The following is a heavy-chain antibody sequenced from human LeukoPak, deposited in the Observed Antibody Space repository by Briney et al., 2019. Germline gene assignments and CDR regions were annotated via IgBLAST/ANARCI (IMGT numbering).Heavy chain of an antibody. D-gene: IGHD6-19*01. J-gene: IGHJ4*02. CDR2: ISDSGGST. CDR1: GFSFSSYA. CDR3: VSPSSGTFDY. Sequence: GSLRLSCAASGFSFSSYAMTWVRQAPGKGLEWVSVISDSGGSTYYADSVKGRFTISRDNSKNTLYLQMNGLRAEDTAVYYCVSPSSGTFDYWGQGTLLTVSS. V-gene: IGHV3-23*01.